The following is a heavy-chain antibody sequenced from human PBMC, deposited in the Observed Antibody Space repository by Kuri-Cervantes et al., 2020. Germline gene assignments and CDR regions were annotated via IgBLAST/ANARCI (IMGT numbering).Heavy chain of an antibody. D-gene: IGHD1-26*01. CDR3: AKSGGATDY. CDR1: GFTVSSYG. V-gene: IGHV3-30*18. Sequence: GGSLRLSCAASGFTVSSYGMHWVRQAPGKGLEWVAVISYDGNNKDYTGSVKGRFTISRDNSKNTLYLQMNSLSGEDTAVYYCAKSGGATDYWGQGTLVTVSS. CDR2: ISYDGNNK. J-gene: IGHJ4*02.